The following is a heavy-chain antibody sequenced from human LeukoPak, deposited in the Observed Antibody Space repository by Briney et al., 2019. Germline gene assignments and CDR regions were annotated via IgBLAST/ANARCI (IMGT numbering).Heavy chain of an antibody. CDR3: ARVVREYYDTLTGYYIDSYYYYMDV. D-gene: IGHD3-9*01. V-gene: IGHV4-59*01. CDR2: IHYTGNT. Sequence: SETLSLTCTVSGGSISSYYWSWIRQPPGKGLEWIGYIHYTGNTNYNPSLKSRVTISVDRSKNQFSLTLIPVTAADTAVYYCARVVREYYDTLTGYYIDSYYYYMDVWGKGATVTISS. J-gene: IGHJ6*03. CDR1: GGSISSYY.